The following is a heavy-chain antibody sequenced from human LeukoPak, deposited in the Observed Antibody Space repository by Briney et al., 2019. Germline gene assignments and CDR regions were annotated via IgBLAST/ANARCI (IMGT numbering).Heavy chain of an antibody. Sequence: GGSLRLSCAASGFTLSTYWMSWVRQAQGKGLEWVANIKKDGSEKYYVDSVKGRFTISRDNAKNSVSLQMNSLRAEDTAVYYCARETTVTNANWFDPWGQGILVTVSS. CDR1: GFTLSTYW. CDR3: ARETTVTNANWFDP. J-gene: IGHJ5*02. V-gene: IGHV3-7*05. CDR2: IKKDGSEK. D-gene: IGHD4-17*01.